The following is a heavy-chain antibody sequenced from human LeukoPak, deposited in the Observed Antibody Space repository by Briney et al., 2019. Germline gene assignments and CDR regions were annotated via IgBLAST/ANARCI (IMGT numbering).Heavy chain of an antibody. D-gene: IGHD3-10*01. CDR3: AKDRTYYYGSGSYYDAFDI. V-gene: IGHV3-23*01. Sequence: GGSLRLSCAASGFTFSNYAMSWVRQAPGKGLEWVSSIHGSGGSTYYADSVKGRFTISRDNSKNTLYLQMNSLRGEDTAVYYCAKDRTYYYGSGSYYDAFDIWGQGTMVTVPS. CDR2: IHGSGGST. CDR1: GFTFSNYA. J-gene: IGHJ3*02.